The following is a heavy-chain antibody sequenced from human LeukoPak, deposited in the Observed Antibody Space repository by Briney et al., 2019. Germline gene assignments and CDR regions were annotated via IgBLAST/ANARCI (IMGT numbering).Heavy chain of an antibody. CDR1: GFTFSSYW. CDR2: INSDGSST. V-gene: IGHV3-74*01. Sequence: GGSLRLSCAASGFTFSSYWMHWVRQAPGKGLVWVSRINSDGSSTSYADSVKGRFTISRDNSKNTLYLQMNSLRPEDTAVYYCAKDPHYYGSGSPLDYWGQGTLVTVSS. J-gene: IGHJ4*02. D-gene: IGHD3-10*01. CDR3: AKDPHYYGSGSPLDY.